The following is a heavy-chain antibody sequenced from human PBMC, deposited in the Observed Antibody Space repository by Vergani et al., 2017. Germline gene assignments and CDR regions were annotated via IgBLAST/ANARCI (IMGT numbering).Heavy chain of an antibody. J-gene: IGHJ3*02. Sequence: EVQLVESGGGLVKPGGSLRLSCAASGFTFSSYSMNWVRQAPGKGLEWVSSISSSSSYIYYADSVKGRFTISRDNAKNSLYLQMNSLRAEDTAVYYCARGSDELDAFDIWGQGTMVTVSS. V-gene: IGHV3-21*01. CDR2: ISSSSSYI. CDR3: ARGSDELDAFDI. D-gene: IGHD1-26*01. CDR1: GFTFSSYS.